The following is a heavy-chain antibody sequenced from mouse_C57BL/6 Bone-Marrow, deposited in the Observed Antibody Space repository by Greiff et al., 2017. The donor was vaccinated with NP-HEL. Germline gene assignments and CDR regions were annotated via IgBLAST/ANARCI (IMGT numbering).Heavy chain of an antibody. CDR2: FYPGSGSI. D-gene: IGHD4-1*01. V-gene: IGHV1-62-2*01. J-gene: IGHJ2*01. CDR1: GYTFTEYT. Sequence: VKLVESGAELVKPGASVKLSCKASGYTFTEYTIHWVKQRSGQGLEWIGWFYPGSGSIKYNEKFKDKATLTADKSSSTVYMELSRLTSEDSAVYFCARHEVTGYYFDYWGQGTTLTVSS. CDR3: ARHEVTGYYFDY.